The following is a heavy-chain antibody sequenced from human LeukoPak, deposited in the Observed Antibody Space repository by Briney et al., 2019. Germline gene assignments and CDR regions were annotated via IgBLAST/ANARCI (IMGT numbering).Heavy chain of an antibody. Sequence: ASVKVSCKVSGYALTELSMHWVRQAPGKGLEWMGGFDPEDGETIYAQKFQGRVTMTEDTSTDTAYMELSSLRSEDTAVYYCATGDTAMAYAFDYWGQGTLVTVSS. CDR2: FDPEDGET. D-gene: IGHD5-18*01. J-gene: IGHJ4*02. CDR3: ATGDTAMAYAFDY. V-gene: IGHV1-24*01. CDR1: GYALTELS.